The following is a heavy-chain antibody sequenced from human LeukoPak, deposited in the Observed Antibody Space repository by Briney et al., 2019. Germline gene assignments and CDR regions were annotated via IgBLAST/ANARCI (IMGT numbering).Heavy chain of an antibody. V-gene: IGHV3-23*01. J-gene: IGHJ3*02. CDR3: AKKFRYFDWPADAFDI. D-gene: IGHD3-9*01. CDR2: IYGSGVTK. CDR1: GFTFSNYA. Sequence: GGSLRLSCAVSGFTFSNYAMAWVRQAPGKGLEWVSGIYGSGVTKFYADSVKGRFTISRDNSKNTLYLQMNSLRAEDTAIYYCAKKFRYFDWPADAFDIWGQGTMVTVSS.